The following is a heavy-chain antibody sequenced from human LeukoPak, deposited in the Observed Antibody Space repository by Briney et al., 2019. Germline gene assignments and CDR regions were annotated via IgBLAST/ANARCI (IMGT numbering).Heavy chain of an antibody. CDR1: GYTFTNHG. CDR3: ARSGGWAYGDYDGFIAFDI. V-gene: IGHV1-18*01. D-gene: IGHD4-17*01. CDR2: ISTYNGNT. Sequence: ASVKVSCKASGYTFTNHGISWVRQAPGQGLEWIGWISTYNGNTNYEQKLQGRVTMTTDTSTSTAYMELRSLRSDDTAVYYCARSGGWAYGDYDGFIAFDIWGQGTMVTVSS. J-gene: IGHJ3*02.